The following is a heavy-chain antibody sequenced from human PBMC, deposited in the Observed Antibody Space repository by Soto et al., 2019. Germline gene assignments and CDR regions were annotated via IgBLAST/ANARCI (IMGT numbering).Heavy chain of an antibody. Sequence: QVHLVESGGGVVQPGRSLRLSCVASAFSFRHYAMHWVRQAPGKGLEWVAIISFDGSDKYYADSVKGRFTISRDNSKNTLYLQMNSLGDEDTAVYYCVRSRSGAVADSFDYWGQGTQVTVSA. CDR1: AFSFRHYA. D-gene: IGHD3-10*01. J-gene: IGHJ4*02. V-gene: IGHV3-30*03. CDR2: ISFDGSDK. CDR3: VRSRSGAVADSFDY.